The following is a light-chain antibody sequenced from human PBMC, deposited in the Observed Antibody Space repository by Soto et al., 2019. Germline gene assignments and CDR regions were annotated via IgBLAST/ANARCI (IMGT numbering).Light chain of an antibody. Sequence: DIQLTQSPSFLSASVGDTVTITCRASQAIDNYLAWYHHAPGKAPRLLIYAAYTLQSGVPKRFSGSGSGTEFSLTISSLQPEDFATYCCQLLNDSPPVTFGQGTRLEIK. J-gene: IGKJ5*01. CDR3: QLLNDSPPVT. CDR1: QAIDNY. CDR2: AAY. V-gene: IGKV1-9*01.